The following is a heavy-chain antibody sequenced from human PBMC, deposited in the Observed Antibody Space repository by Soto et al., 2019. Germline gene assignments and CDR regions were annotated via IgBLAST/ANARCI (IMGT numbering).Heavy chain of an antibody. Sequence: ALVKVACKASGYTFTSYDISWVRKETGQGLEWMGWMNPNSGNTNYAQKLQGRVTMTTDTSTSTAYMELRSLRSDDTAVYYCARYYDFWSGYYKYYYYYMDVWGKGTTVTVSS. J-gene: IGHJ6*03. CDR2: MNPNSGNT. CDR1: GYTFTSYD. V-gene: IGHV1-18*01. CDR3: ARYYDFWSGYYKYYYYYMDV. D-gene: IGHD3-3*01.